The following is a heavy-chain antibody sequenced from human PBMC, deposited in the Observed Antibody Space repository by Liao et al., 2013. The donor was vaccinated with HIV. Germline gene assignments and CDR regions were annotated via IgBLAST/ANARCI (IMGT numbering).Heavy chain of an antibody. CDR3: ARDSLDIFARVFYFDV. V-gene: IGHV4-4*07. CDR1: GASINSYS. D-gene: IGHD3/OR15-3a*01. Sequence: QVQLQESGPGLVKPSEALSLTCTVSGASINSYSWSWIRQTAGKGLEWIGRIDSSGKADYFSSLRGRVTLSIDTYKNQFSLRLTSVTAADTAVYYCARDSLDIFARVFYFDVWGPGALVTVSS. CDR2: IDSSGKA. J-gene: IGHJ4*02.